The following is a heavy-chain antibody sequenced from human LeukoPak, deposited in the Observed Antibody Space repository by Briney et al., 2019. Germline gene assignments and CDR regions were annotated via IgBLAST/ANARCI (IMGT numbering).Heavy chain of an antibody. CDR1: GGSFSGYY. J-gene: IGHJ4*02. Sequence: SETLSLTCAVYGGSFSGYYWSGIRQPPGKGLEWIGEINHSGSTNYNPSLKSRVTISVDTSKNQFSLKLSSVTAADTAVYYCARGAGAPRYWGQGTLVTVSS. CDR3: ARGAGAPRY. D-gene: IGHD4-17*01. V-gene: IGHV4-34*01. CDR2: INHSGST.